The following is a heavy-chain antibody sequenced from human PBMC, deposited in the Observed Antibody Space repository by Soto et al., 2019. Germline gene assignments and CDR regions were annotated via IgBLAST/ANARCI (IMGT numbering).Heavy chain of an antibody. V-gene: IGHV4-59*01. D-gene: IGHD6-19*01. Sequence: SETLSLTCTVSGGSISSYYSSWIRQPPGKGLEWIGYIYYSGSTNYNPSLKSRVTISVDTSKNQFSLRLSSVTAADTAVYYCASSYSSGWYWFDPWGQGTLVTVSS. CDR3: ASSYSSGWYWFDP. CDR1: GGSISSYY. CDR2: IYYSGST. J-gene: IGHJ5*02.